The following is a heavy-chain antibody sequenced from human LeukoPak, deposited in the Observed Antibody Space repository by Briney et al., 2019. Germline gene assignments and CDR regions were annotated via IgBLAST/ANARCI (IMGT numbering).Heavy chain of an antibody. Sequence: PSETLSLTCTVSGGSISSYYRSWIRQPPGKGLEWVGYIYYSGTTNYNPSLKSRVTISVDTSTNQFSLKLSSVTAADTAVYYCARGVYIAAAQYGYWGQGTLVTVSS. J-gene: IGHJ4*02. V-gene: IGHV4-59*01. CDR1: GGSISSYY. D-gene: IGHD6-13*01. CDR3: ARGVYIAAAQYGY. CDR2: IYYSGTT.